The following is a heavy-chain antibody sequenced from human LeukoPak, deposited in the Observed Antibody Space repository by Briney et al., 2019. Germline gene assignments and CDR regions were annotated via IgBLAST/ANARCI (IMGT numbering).Heavy chain of an antibody. Sequence: SQTLSLTCAISGDSVSGISVAWNWIRQSPSRGLEWLGRTYYRSKWYYEYAVSVKGRININPDPSKNQFSLQLNSVTPEDTAVYFCALARSEYHYGMDVWGQGTTVTVSS. V-gene: IGHV6-1*01. CDR3: ALARSEYHYGMDV. CDR1: GDSVSGISVA. CDR2: TYYRSKWYY. D-gene: IGHD3-16*01. J-gene: IGHJ6*02.